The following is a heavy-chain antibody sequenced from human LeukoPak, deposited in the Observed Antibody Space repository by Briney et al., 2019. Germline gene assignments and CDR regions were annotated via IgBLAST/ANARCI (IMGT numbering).Heavy chain of an antibody. CDR2: FKSDGSST. Sequence: SGGSLRLSCAASGFTFSSYWMHWVRRAPGKGLVWVSRFKSDGSSTSYADSVKGRFTISRDNAKNTLYLQMNSLRAEDTAVYYCASGRWSDYLDYWGQGTLVTVSS. J-gene: IGHJ4*02. CDR1: GFTFSSYW. CDR3: ASGRWSDYLDY. V-gene: IGHV3-74*01. D-gene: IGHD3-3*01.